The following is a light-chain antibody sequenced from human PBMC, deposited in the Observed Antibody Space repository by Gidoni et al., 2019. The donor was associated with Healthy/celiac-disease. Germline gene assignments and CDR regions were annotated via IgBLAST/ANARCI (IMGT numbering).Light chain of an antibody. CDR3: SSYTSSSVV. CDR2: DVS. V-gene: IGLV2-14*03. Sequence: QSDLTQPASVSGSPGPSITITCTGTSSDVGGYNYVSWYQQHPGKAPKIMIYDVSNRPSGVSNRFSGSKSGNTASLTISGLQAEDEADYYCSSYTSSSVVFGGGTKLTVL. CDR1: SSDVGGYNY. J-gene: IGLJ2*01.